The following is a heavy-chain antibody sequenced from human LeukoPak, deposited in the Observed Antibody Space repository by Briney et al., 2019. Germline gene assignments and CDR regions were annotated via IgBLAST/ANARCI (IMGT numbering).Heavy chain of an antibody. CDR1: GYSISSGYY. J-gene: IGHJ4*02. CDR3: ARGLYHFDY. V-gene: IGHV4-38-2*02. Sequence: SETLSLTCIVSGYSISSGYYWGWIRQPPGKGLEWIGEINHSGSTNYNPSLKSRVTISVDTSKNQFSLKLSSVTAADTAVYYCARGLYHFDYWGQGTLVTVSS. D-gene: IGHD2-2*02. CDR2: INHSGST.